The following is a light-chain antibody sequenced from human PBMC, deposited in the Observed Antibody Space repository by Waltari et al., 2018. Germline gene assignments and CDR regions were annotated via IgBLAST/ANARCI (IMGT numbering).Light chain of an antibody. V-gene: IGKV3-11*01. CDR1: QSVSSY. J-gene: IGKJ2*02. CDR3: QQYNSYPWT. CDR2: DAS. Sequence: EIVLTQSPATLSLSPGERATLSCRASQSVSSYLAWYQQKPGQAPRLLIYDASNRATGIPARFSGSGSGTDFTLTISSLQPDDFATYYCQQYNSYPWTFGQGTKLEIK.